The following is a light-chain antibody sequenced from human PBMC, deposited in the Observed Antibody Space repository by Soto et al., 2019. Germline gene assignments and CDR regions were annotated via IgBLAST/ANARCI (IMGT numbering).Light chain of an antibody. Sequence: QSVLTQPASVSGSPGQSFTISCPGTSSDVGGYNYVSWYQQHPGKAPKLMIYDVSNRPSGVSNRFSGSKSGNTASLTISGLQAEDEADYYCNSYTTSSTYRFGTGTKVTDL. CDR1: SSDVGGYNY. CDR2: DVS. V-gene: IGLV2-14*01. J-gene: IGLJ1*01. CDR3: NSYTTSSTYR.